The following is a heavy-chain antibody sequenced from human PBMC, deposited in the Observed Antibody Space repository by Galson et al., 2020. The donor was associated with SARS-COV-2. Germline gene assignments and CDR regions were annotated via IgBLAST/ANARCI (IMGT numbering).Heavy chain of an antibody. V-gene: IGHV3-9*01. CDR3: VKDGVAASLWDFDY. CDR1: GFTFDDYA. Sequence: GGSLRLSCAASGFTFDDYAMHWVRQAPGKGLEWVSGISWSSGTKGYGDSVKGRVTISRDNAKNSLSLQMNSLRAEYTALYYCVKDGVAASLWDFDYCGQGTLVTVSS. CDR2: ISWSSGTK. J-gene: IGHJ4*02. D-gene: IGHD2-15*01.